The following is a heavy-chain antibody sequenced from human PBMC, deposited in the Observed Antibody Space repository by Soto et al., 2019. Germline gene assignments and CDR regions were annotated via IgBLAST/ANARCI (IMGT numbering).Heavy chain of an antibody. CDR2: IYYSGST. Sequence: PSETLSLTCTVSGGSISGYYWSWIRQPPGKGLEWIGYIYYSGSTNYNPSLKSRVTISVDTSKNQFSLKLSSVTAADTAVYYCARDHYDFWSGYSYGWFDPWGQGTLVTVSS. CDR3: ARDHYDFWSGYSYGWFDP. CDR1: GGSISGYY. D-gene: IGHD3-3*01. V-gene: IGHV4-59*01. J-gene: IGHJ5*02.